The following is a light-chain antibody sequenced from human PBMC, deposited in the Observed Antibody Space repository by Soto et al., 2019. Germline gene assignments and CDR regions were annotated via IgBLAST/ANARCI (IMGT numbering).Light chain of an antibody. CDR1: SSNIGSNY. CDR3: AAWDDSLSGYVV. J-gene: IGLJ2*01. CDR2: RNN. Sequence: QSVLTQPPSASGTRGQRVTISCSGSSSNIGSNYVYWYQQLPGTAPKLLIYRNNQRPSGVPDRFSGSKSGTSASLAISGLRSEDEADYYCAAWDDSLSGYVVFGGGTKLTVL. V-gene: IGLV1-47*01.